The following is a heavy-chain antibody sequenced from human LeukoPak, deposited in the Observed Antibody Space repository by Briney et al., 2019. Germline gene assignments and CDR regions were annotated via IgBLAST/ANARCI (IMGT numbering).Heavy chain of an antibody. CDR1: GGTFSSYA. CDR3: ARDYSTKVTTYSY. V-gene: IGHV1-69*13. J-gene: IGHJ4*02. Sequence: ASVKVSCKASGGTFSSYAISWVRQAPGQGLEWMGGIIPIFGTANYAQKFQGRVTITADESTSTAYMELSSLRSEDTAVYYCARDYSTKVTTYSYWGQGTLVTVSS. CDR2: IIPIFGTA. D-gene: IGHD4-17*01.